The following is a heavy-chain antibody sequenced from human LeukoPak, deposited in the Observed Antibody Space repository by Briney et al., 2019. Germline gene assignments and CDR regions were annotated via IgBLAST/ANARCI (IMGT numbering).Heavy chain of an antibody. J-gene: IGHJ3*02. Sequence: GGSLRLSCAASGFTFDDYAMHWVRQAPGKGLEWVSSISWNSGSINYADSVKGRFTISRDNSKNTLYLQMNSLRAEDTAVYYCARASVVVTRWGAFDIWGQGTMVTVSS. CDR1: GFTFDDYA. V-gene: IGHV3-9*01. D-gene: IGHD2-21*02. CDR2: ISWNSGSI. CDR3: ARASVVVTRWGAFDI.